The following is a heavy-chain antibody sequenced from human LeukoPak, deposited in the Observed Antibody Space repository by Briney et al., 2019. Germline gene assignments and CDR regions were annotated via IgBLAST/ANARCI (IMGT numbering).Heavy chain of an antibody. CDR1: GGSISGYY. Sequence: SETLSLTCTVSGGSISGYYWSWIRQPPGKGLEWIGYIYTSGSTNYNPSLKSRVTISVDTSKNQFSLKLSSVTAADTAVYYCARRYSRGWNDAFDIWGQGTMVTVSS. V-gene: IGHV4-4*09. J-gene: IGHJ3*02. D-gene: IGHD6-19*01. CDR3: ARRYSRGWNDAFDI. CDR2: IYTSGST.